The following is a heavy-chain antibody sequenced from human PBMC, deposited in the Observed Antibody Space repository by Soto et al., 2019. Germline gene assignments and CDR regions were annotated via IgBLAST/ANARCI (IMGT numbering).Heavy chain of an antibody. Sequence: QVQLVQSGAEVKKPGSSVKVSCKASGGTFSSYAISWVRQAPGQGLEWMGGIIPIFGTANYAQKFQGRVTNTADESTTAVYMELSSLRSEDTAVYYCADISGDEGGEHAFDICGQGTIVTVSS. CDR3: ADISGDEGGEHAFDI. CDR2: IIPIFGTA. V-gene: IGHV1-69*01. D-gene: IGHD6-25*01. J-gene: IGHJ3*02. CDR1: GGTFSSYA.